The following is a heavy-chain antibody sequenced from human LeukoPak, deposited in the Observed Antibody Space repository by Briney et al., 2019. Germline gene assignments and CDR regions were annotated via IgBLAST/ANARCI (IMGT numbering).Heavy chain of an antibody. J-gene: IGHJ3*02. V-gene: IGHV3-23*01. CDR3: AKTGDYVWGSYRPSLGDAFDI. CDR1: GFTFSSYA. CDR2: ISGSGGIK. Sequence: GGSLTLSCAASGFTFSSYAMSWVGQAPGKGLEGVSAISGSGGIKYYADSVKGRFTISRDNSKNTLYLQMNSLRAEDTAVYYCAKTGDYVWGSYRPSLGDAFDIWGQGTMVTVSS. D-gene: IGHD3-16*02.